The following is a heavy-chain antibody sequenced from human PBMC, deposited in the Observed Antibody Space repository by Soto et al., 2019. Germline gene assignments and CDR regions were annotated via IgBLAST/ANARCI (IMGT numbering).Heavy chain of an antibody. J-gene: IGHJ5*02. Sequence: MQMVESGGGSVQPGGSLRLSCAASGFPFSHYWMHWVRQTPGKGLVWVSRINPAGTITNYADSVEGRFTISRDNADSALFLQMNSLSAEDTAIYYCTSDTFGLRDTGGQGTLVTVSS. CDR1: GFPFSHYW. CDR2: INPAGTIT. D-gene: IGHD3-16*01. V-gene: IGHV3-74*01. CDR3: TSDTFGLRDT.